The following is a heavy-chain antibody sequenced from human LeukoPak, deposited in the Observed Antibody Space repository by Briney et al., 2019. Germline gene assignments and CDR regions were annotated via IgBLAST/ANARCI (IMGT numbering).Heavy chain of an antibody. J-gene: IGHJ4*02. CDR1: GFSVTRNY. Sequence: GGSLRLSCAASGFSVTRNYVSWVRQAPGKGLEWVSLMYSGGGTSYADSVKGRFTISRDTSKDTLYLQMSSLRAEDTALYYCARYDNGKDYFDYWGQGTLVTVSS. V-gene: IGHV3-53*01. CDR3: ARYDNGKDYFDY. D-gene: IGHD1-1*01. CDR2: MYSGGGT.